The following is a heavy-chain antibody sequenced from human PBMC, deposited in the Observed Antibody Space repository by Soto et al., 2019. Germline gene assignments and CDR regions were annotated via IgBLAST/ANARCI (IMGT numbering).Heavy chain of an antibody. CDR3: AKTTDGWFSAFEI. D-gene: IGHD6-19*01. Sequence: EVQLLESGGGLVQPGGSLRLSCAASGFIFSSYAMSWVRQAPGKGLEWVSAISGSGTTAYYADSVKGRFTFSRDNSKNTMYLQINSLRAEDTAVYYCAKTTDGWFSAFEIWGQGTMVIVSS. V-gene: IGHV3-23*01. J-gene: IGHJ3*02. CDR1: GFIFSSYA. CDR2: ISGSGTTA.